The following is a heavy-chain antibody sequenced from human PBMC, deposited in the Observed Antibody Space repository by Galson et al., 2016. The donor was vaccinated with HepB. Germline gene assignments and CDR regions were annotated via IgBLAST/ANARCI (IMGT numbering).Heavy chain of an antibody. V-gene: IGHV3-30*03. CDR3: ARDPMRFAFDL. Sequence: SLRLSCAASGFTFSSYAMYWVRQAPGKGLEWVAVISYAGSNKYYADSVKGRFNISKDNAKNSLYLRMNSLRADDTAVYYCARDPMRFAFDLWGQGTMVTVSS. CDR1: GFTFSSYA. J-gene: IGHJ3*01. CDR2: ISYAGSNK.